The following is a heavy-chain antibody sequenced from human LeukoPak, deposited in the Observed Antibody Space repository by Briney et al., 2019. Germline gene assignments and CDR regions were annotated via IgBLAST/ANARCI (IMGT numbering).Heavy chain of an antibody. CDR2: ISGSGGST. V-gene: IGHV3-23*01. Sequence: PGGSLSLSCAASGFTFSSYAMSWVRQAPGKGLEWVSAISGSGGSTYYADSVKGRFTISRDNSKNTLYLQMNSLRAEDTAVYYCAKDQNVWGSYRPPLDYWGQGTLVTVSS. CDR1: GFTFSSYA. CDR3: AKDQNVWGSYRPPLDY. J-gene: IGHJ4*02. D-gene: IGHD3-16*02.